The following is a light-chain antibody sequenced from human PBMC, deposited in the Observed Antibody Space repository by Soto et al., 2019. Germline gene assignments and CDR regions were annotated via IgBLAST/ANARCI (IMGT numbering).Light chain of an antibody. Sequence: DFQMTQSPSTLSASVEDRVTITCRASQSISRGLAWYQQKPGKAPKLLIYDASSLQSGVPSRFTGRGSGTEFTLTISSLQPDDFATYYCQQYDTYSRTFGQGTKVDIK. J-gene: IGKJ1*01. CDR1: QSISRG. CDR2: DAS. CDR3: QQYDTYSRT. V-gene: IGKV1-5*01.